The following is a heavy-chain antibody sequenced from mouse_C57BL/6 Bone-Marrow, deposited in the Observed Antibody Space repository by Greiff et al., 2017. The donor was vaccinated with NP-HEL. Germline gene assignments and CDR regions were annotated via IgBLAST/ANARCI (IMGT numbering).Heavy chain of an antibody. J-gene: IGHJ2*01. V-gene: IGHV1-81*01. D-gene: IGHD1-1*01. CDR2: IYPRSGNT. CDR1: GYTFTSYG. Sequence: VQLQQSGAELARPGASVKLSCKASGYTFTSYGISWVKQRTGQGLEWIGEIYPRSGNTYYNEKFKGKATLTADKSSSTAYMELRSLTSEDSAVYFCARSTDYYGSSYAYWGQGTTLTVSS. CDR3: ARSTDYYGSSYAY.